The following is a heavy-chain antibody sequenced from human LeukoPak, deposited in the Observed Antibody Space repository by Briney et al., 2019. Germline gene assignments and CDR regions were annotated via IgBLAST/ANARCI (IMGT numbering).Heavy chain of an antibody. Sequence: GESLKISCKGSGYSFTSYWIGWVRQMPGKGLEWMGIIYPGDSDTRYSPSFQGRVTISADKSISTAYLQWSSLKASDTAMYYCALSNDYGDYGGGDAFDIWGQGTMVTVSS. D-gene: IGHD4-17*01. V-gene: IGHV5-51*01. J-gene: IGHJ3*02. CDR1: GYSFTSYW. CDR2: IYPGDSDT. CDR3: ALSNDYGDYGGGDAFDI.